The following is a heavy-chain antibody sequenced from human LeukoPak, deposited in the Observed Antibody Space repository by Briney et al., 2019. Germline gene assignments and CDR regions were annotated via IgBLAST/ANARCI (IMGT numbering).Heavy chain of an antibody. V-gene: IGHV3-7*01. D-gene: IGHD6-13*01. CDR3: ARGIAGAGTAVLDY. CDR1: GFTFSSYW. J-gene: IGHJ4*02. Sequence: GGSLRLSSAVSGFTFSSYWMSWVRQAPGKGLEWVANIKQDGSEKYYVDSVKGRFTISRDNAKNSLYLQMNSLRAEDTAVYYCARGIAGAGTAVLDYWGQGTLVIVSS. CDR2: IKQDGSEK.